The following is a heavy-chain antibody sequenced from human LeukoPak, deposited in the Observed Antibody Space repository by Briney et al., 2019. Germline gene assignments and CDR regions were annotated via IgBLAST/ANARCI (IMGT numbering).Heavy chain of an antibody. J-gene: IGHJ4*02. Sequence: GGSLRLSCAAAGLTFSSYSMNWVRQAPGKGLEWVSSISSSSSYIYYADSVKGRFTISRDNAKNSLYLQMNSLRAEDTAVYYCARGASALGAPSSFDYWGQGTLVTVSS. CDR2: ISSSSSYI. CDR1: GLTFSSYS. D-gene: IGHD3-16*01. V-gene: IGHV3-21*01. CDR3: ARGASALGAPSSFDY.